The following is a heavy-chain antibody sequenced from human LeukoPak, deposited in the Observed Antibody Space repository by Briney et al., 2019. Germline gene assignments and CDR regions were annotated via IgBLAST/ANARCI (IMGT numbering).Heavy chain of an antibody. CDR2: IYDSGSS. CDR3: ARVFEDGYISFDY. Sequence: PSETLSLTCSVSGYSISNSYYWGWIRQPPGKGLEWIGSIYDSGSSYYNPSLKSRVTISVDTSKNQLSLKVSSVTAADTAVYYCARVFEDGYISFDYWGKETLVTVPS. V-gene: IGHV4-38-2*02. D-gene: IGHD5-24*01. CDR1: GYSISNSYY. J-gene: IGHJ4*02.